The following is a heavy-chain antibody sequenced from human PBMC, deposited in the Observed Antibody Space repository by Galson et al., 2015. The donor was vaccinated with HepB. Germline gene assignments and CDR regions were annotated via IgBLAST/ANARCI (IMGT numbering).Heavy chain of an antibody. V-gene: IGHV3-23*01. CDR3: AKVRYYYDSSGYYYVNYYGMDV. D-gene: IGHD3-22*01. Sequence: SLRLSCAASGFTFSSYAMSWVRQAPGKGLEWVSAISGSGGSTYYADSVKGRFTISRDNSKNTLYLQMNSLRAEDTAVYYCAKVRYYYDSSGYYYVNYYGMDVWGQGTTVTVSS. J-gene: IGHJ6*02. CDR1: GFTFSSYA. CDR2: ISGSGGST.